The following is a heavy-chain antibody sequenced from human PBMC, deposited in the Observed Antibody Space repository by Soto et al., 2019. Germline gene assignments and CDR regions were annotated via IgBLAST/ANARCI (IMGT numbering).Heavy chain of an antibody. Sequence: QVQLVQSGAEVKKPGASVKVSCKTSGFNFFNYGYTWVRQAPGQGLEWVGCIRAFSGRKDYAPKFQGRVTLTADTSTGTAYMELGSLTSDDTAVYYCARTSSTANFEGWGQGPLVTVSS. V-gene: IGHV1-18*01. CDR2: IRAFSGRK. J-gene: IGHJ4*02. CDR1: GFNFFNYG. D-gene: IGHD1-26*01. CDR3: ARTSSTANFEG.